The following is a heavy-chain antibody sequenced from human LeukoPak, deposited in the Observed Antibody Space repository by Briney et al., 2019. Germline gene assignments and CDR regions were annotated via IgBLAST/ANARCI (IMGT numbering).Heavy chain of an antibody. Sequence: GASVKVSCKASGYTFTTNGISWVRQAPGQGLEWMGWISAYNGNTNYAQKLQGRVTMTTDTSTSTAYMELRSLRSDDTAVYYCAREEIAVAGTGIDDAFDIWGQGTMVTVSS. D-gene: IGHD6-19*01. V-gene: IGHV1-18*01. J-gene: IGHJ3*02. CDR3: AREEIAVAGTGIDDAFDI. CDR2: ISAYNGNT. CDR1: GYTFTTNG.